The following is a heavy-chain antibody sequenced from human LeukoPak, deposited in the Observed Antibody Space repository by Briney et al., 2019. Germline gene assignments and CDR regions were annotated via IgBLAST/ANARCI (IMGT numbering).Heavy chain of an antibody. CDR2: IGSKAYGGTT. CDR3: TRGLLGSGSQDDY. Sequence: PGRSLRLSCTASGFTFGDYAMSWVRQAPGKGLEWVGFIGSKAYGGTTEYAASVKGRFTISRDDSKSIAYLQMNSLKTEDTAVYYCTRGLLGSGSQDDYWGQGTLVTVSS. D-gene: IGHD3-10*02. CDR1: GFTFGDYA. V-gene: IGHV3-49*04. J-gene: IGHJ4*02.